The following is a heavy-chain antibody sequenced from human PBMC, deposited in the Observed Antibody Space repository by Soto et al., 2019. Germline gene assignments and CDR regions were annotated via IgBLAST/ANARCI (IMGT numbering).Heavy chain of an antibody. CDR1: GFTFSSYS. CDR3: ARGRIAAAGRWFDP. CDR2: ISSSSSTI. J-gene: IGHJ5*02. Sequence: EVQLVESGGGLVQPGGSLRLSCAASGFTFSSYSMNWVRQAPGKGLEWVSYISSSSSTIYYADSVKGRFTISRDNAKNSLYVQMNSLGAEDTAVYYCARGRIAAAGRWFDPWGQGTLVTVSS. D-gene: IGHD6-13*01. V-gene: IGHV3-48*01.